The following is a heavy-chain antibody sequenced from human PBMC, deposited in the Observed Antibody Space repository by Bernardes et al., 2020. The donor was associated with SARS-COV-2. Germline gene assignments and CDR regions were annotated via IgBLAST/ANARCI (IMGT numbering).Heavy chain of an antibody. CDR1: GVSISRYH. J-gene: IGHJ6*01. Sequence: SETLSLTCDVSGVSISRYHWTWIRQSAGKGLEWIGRIYIGGGTHYNPSLNSRVTVSLDTSKNQLSLKMISVTAADTAVYYCARAGLVTPRGYYYYYYGVDIWGQGTAVTVSS. D-gene: IGHD2-21*02. CDR3: ARAGLVTPRGYYYYYYGVDI. V-gene: IGHV4-4*07. CDR2: IYIGGGT.